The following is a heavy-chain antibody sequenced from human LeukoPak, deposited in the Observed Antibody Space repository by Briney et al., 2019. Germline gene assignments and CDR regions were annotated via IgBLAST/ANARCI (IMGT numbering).Heavy chain of an antibody. CDR1: AFTFSSYS. J-gene: IGHJ4*02. CDR2: ISSSSSYI. Sequence: SGGSLRLSCAPSAFTFSSYSMNWVRQAPGKGLEWVSSISSSSSYIYYADSVKGRFTIARDNAKNSLYLQMNSLRAEDTAVYYCASGRVSSTGGWGQGTLVTVSS. CDR3: ASGRVSSTGG. V-gene: IGHV3-21*01. D-gene: IGHD1-14*01.